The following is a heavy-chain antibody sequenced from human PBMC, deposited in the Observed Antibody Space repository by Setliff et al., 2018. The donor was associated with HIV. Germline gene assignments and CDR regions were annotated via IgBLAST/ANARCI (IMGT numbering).Heavy chain of an antibody. CDR1: GGSISSGSYY. J-gene: IGHJ6*03. CDR3: ARHRDPPGTSWIYYYYYMDL. Sequence: SETLSLTCTVSGGSISSGSYYWIWIRQPQGKGLEWSGYICYSGTNNYNPSLKSRVTISVDTSKNQFSLKLSSVTAADTGVYYCARHRDPPGTSWIYYYYYMDLWGEGTTVTVSS. D-gene: IGHD6-13*01. V-gene: IGHV4-61*01. CDR2: ICYSGTN.